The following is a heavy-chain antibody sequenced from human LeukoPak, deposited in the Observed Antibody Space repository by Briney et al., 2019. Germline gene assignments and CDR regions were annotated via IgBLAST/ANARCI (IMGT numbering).Heavy chain of an antibody. CDR2: ISYDGSNK. Sequence: GRSLRLSCAASGFTFSSYAMHWVRQAPGKGLEWVAVISYDGSNKYYADSAKGRFTISRDNSKNTLYLQMNSLRAEDTAVYYCARDRGYSSSWPLDYWGQGTLVTVSS. J-gene: IGHJ4*02. CDR3: ARDRGYSSSWPLDY. V-gene: IGHV3-30*04. CDR1: GFTFSSYA. D-gene: IGHD6-13*01.